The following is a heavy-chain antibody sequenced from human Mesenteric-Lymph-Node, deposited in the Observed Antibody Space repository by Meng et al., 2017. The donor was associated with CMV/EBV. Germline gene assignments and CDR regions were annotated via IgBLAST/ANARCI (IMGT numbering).Heavy chain of an antibody. J-gene: IGHJ4*02. CDR1: GGTFSSYA. Sequence: SVKVSCKASGGTFSSYAISWVRQAPGQGLEWMGGIIPIFGTANYAQKFQGRVTITTDESTSTAYMELSSLRFEDTAVYYCAAYDSIHRDYWGQGTLVTVSS. CDR3: AAYDSIHRDY. CDR2: IIPIFGTA. D-gene: IGHD3-22*01. V-gene: IGHV1-69*05.